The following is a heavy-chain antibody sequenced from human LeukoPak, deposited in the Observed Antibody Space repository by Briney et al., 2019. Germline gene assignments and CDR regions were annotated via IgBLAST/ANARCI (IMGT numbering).Heavy chain of an antibody. CDR1: GFTFNNYA. CDR3: ATYRQVLLPFES. J-gene: IGHJ4*02. CDR2: ITGSGAYT. V-gene: IGHV3-23*01. D-gene: IGHD2-8*02. Sequence: PGGSLRLSCTASGFTFNNYAMTWVRQAPGKGLEWVSAITGSGAYTNYADSVKGRFTISRDNSKSTLSLQMNSLRAEDTAIYYCATYRQVLLPFESWGQGTLVTVSS.